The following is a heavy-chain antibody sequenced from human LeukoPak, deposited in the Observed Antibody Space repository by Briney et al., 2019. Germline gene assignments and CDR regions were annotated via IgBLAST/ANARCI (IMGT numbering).Heavy chain of an antibody. CDR2: ISYDGSNK. Sequence: SGGSLRLSCAASGFTFSSYGMHWVRQAPGKGLEWVAVISYDGSNKYYADSVKGRFTISRDNSKNTLYLQMNSLRAEDTAVYYCAKVLQVVVDNYYYGMDVWAKGPRSPSP. J-gene: IGHJ6*02. V-gene: IGHV3-30*18. D-gene: IGHD3-22*01. CDR3: AKVLQVVVDNYYYGMDV. CDR1: GFTFSSYG.